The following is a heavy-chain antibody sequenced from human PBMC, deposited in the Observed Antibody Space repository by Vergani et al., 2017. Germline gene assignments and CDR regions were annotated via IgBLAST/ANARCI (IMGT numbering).Heavy chain of an antibody. CDR1: GFSPSTSGVG. CDR2: IYWDDDK. Sequence: QITLKESGPTLVKPTQTLTLTCTFSGFSPSTSGVGVGWIRQPPGKALEWLALIYWDDDKRYSPSLKSRLTITKDTPKNQVVLTMTNMDPVDTATYYCARRRAIQLWSHDAFDIWGQGTMVTVSS. V-gene: IGHV2-5*02. CDR3: ARRRAIQLWSHDAFDI. J-gene: IGHJ3*02. D-gene: IGHD5-18*01.